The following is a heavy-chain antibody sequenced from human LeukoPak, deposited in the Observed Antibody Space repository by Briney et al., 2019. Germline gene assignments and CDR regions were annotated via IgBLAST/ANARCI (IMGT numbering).Heavy chain of an antibody. CDR3: AKELGYCTSTSCPFDY. CDR1: GFTFSGYV. D-gene: IGHD2-2*01. V-gene: IGHV3-30*18. J-gene: IGHJ4*02. CDR2: ISYDGSNK. Sequence: GRSLRLSCAASGFTFSGYVMYWVRQAPGKGLEWVAVISYDGSNKYHADSVKGRFTISRDNSKNTLYLQMNSLRANDTSVYYCAKELGYCTSTSCPFDYWGQGTLVTVSS.